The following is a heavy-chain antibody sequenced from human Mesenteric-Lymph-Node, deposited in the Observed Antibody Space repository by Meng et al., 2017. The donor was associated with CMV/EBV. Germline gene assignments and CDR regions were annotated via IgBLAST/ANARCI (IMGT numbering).Heavy chain of an antibody. J-gene: IGHJ4*02. CDR1: GFTFSDYY. CDR3: ARETLELGY. V-gene: IGHV3-11*04. CDR2: ISASGSTT. Sequence: GESLKISCAASGFTFSDYYMSWMRQTPGKGLEWVSSISASGSTTYYVDSVKGRFTVSRDNAKKSLYLQMNSLRADDSAVYYCARETLELGYWGQGTLVTVSS. D-gene: IGHD1-7*01.